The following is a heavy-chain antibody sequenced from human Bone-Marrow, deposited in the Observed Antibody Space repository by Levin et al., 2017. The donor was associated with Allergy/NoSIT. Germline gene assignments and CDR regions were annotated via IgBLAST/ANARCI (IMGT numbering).Heavy chain of an antibody. J-gene: IGHJ4*02. Sequence: PGGSLRLSCAASGFMFTTYTMHWVRQAPGKGLEWVAMMSYDGSKTQYGDFMKGRFTISRDNSKNTLYLDMSTLRPEDTALYMCARESGYSSSPYFDFWGQGTLVTVPS. D-gene: IGHD6-6*01. V-gene: IGHV3-30*04. CDR1: GFMFTTYT. CDR2: MSYDGSKT. CDR3: ARESGYSSSPYFDF.